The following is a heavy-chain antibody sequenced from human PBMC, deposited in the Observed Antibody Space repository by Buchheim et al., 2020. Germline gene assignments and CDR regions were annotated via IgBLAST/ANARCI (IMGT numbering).Heavy chain of an antibody. CDR3: AKDPSTYYYDSSGRR. CDR1: GFTFSSYG. Sequence: QVQLVESGGGVVQPGRSLRLSCAASGFTFSSYGMHWVRQAPGKGLEWVAVISYDGSNKYYADSVKGRFTISRANFKKPLYLQMNSLRAEDTAVYYCAKDPSTYYYDSSGRRWGQGTL. D-gene: IGHD3-22*01. CDR2: ISYDGSNK. V-gene: IGHV3-30*18. J-gene: IGHJ4*02.